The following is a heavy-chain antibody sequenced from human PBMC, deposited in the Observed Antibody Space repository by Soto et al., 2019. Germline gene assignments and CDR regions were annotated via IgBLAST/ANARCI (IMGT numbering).Heavy chain of an antibody. Sequence: ASVKVSCKASGYTFTSYYMHWVRQAPGQGLEWMGIINPSGGSTSYAQKFQGRVTMTRDTSTSTVYMELSSLRSEDTAVYYCARALQKDYYDSIGSGYWGQGTLVTVPS. V-gene: IGHV1-46*01. CDR2: INPSGGST. D-gene: IGHD3-22*01. CDR1: GYTFTSYY. J-gene: IGHJ4*02. CDR3: ARALQKDYYDSIGSGY.